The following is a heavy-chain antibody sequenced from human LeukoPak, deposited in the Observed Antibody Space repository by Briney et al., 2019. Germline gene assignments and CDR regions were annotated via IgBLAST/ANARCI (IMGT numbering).Heavy chain of an antibody. CDR1: GFTFGAYT. J-gene: IGHJ6*02. D-gene: IGHD3-16*01. CDR3: ARSVDYVWGTLGGMDV. CDR2: IFSRSESI. V-gene: IGHV3-21*01. Sequence: PGGSLRLSCAASGFTFGAYTINWVRQAPGKGLEWVSCIFSRSESILYADSVKGRFTISRDNAKNSLYLQMDSLRVEDTAVYYCARSVDYVWGTLGGMDVWGQGTTVTVSS.